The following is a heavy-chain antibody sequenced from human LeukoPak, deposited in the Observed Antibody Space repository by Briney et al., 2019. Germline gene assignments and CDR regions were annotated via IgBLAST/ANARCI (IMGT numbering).Heavy chain of an antibody. V-gene: IGHV4-34*01. D-gene: IGHD4/OR15-4a*01. CDR3: ARQGALNWFDP. CDR2: INHSGST. Sequence: SETLSLTCAVSGGSFSGYYWSWIRQPPGKGLEWIGEINHSGSTNYNPSLTSRVTISVDTSKNQFSLKLSSVTAADTAVYYCARQGALNWFDPWGQGTLVTVSS. CDR1: GGSFSGYY. J-gene: IGHJ5*02.